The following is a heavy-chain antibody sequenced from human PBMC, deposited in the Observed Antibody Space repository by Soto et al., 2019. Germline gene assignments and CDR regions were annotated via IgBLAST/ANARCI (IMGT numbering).Heavy chain of an antibody. CDR3: ARKDYYDSSGYRRYFDY. V-gene: IGHV1-18*01. D-gene: IGHD3-22*01. Sequence: QVQLVQSGAEVKKPGASVKVSCKASGYTFTSYGISWVRQAPGQGLEWMGWISAYNGNTNYAQKLQGRVTMTTDTSTSTAYMELRSLRSDDTAVYYCARKDYYDSSGYRRYFDYWGQGTLVTVSS. J-gene: IGHJ4*02. CDR2: ISAYNGNT. CDR1: GYTFTSYG.